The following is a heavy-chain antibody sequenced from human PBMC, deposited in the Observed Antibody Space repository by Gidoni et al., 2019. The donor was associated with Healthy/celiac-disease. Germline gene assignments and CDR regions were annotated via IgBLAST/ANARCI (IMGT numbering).Heavy chain of an antibody. CDR3: AKPKTQRYNWNYIDY. CDR2: ISGSGGST. D-gene: IGHD1-20*01. Sequence: EVQLLESGGGLVQPGGSLRLSCASSGFTFSSYATSWVRQAPGKGLEWVSAISGSGGSTYYEDSVKGRFTISRDNSKNTLYLQMNSLRAEDTAVYYCAKPKTQRYNWNYIDYWGQGTLVTVSS. J-gene: IGHJ4*02. CDR1: GFTFSSYA. V-gene: IGHV3-23*01.